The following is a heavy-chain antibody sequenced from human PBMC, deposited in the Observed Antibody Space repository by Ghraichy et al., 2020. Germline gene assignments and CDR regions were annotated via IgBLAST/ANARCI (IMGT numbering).Heavy chain of an antibody. V-gene: IGHV3-23*01. CDR1: GFTFSSYA. J-gene: IGHJ5*02. CDR2: ISGSGGST. Sequence: GGYLRLSCAASGFTFSSYAMSWVRQAPGKGLEWVSAISGSGGSTYYADSVKGRFTISRDNSKNTLYLQMNSLRAEDTAVYYCAKDAPDGVYAPGNWFDPWGQGTLVTVSS. CDR3: AKDAPDGVYAPGNWFDP. D-gene: IGHD2-8*01.